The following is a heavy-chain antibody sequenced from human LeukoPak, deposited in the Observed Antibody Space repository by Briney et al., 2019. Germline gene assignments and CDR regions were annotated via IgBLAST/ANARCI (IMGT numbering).Heavy chain of an antibody. V-gene: IGHV3-23*01. CDR2: ISGSGGST. D-gene: IGHD3-9*01. CDR3: AKLQRPNNDIFFDV. CDR1: GISLSNYG. J-gene: IGHJ4*02. Sequence: GGSLRLSCAVSGISLSNYGMSWVRQAPGKGLEWVAGISGSGGSTNYADSVRGRFTTTRDNSQNTVYLQMNGLRDEDTAVYFCAKLQRPNNDIFFDVWGQGALVIVSS.